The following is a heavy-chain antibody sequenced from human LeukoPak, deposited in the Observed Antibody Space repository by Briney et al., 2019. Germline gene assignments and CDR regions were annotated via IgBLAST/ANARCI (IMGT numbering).Heavy chain of an antibody. CDR1: VGSISSYY. J-gene: IGHJ4*02. Sequence: SETLSLTCTVSVGSISSYYWSWIRQPPGKGLEWIGYIYYSGSTNYNPSLKSRVTISVDTSKNQFSLKLSSVTAADTAVYYCARSVVLAYCGGDCGLDYWGQGTLVTVSS. V-gene: IGHV4-59*08. CDR3: ARSVVLAYCGGDCGLDY. D-gene: IGHD2-21*02. CDR2: IYYSGST.